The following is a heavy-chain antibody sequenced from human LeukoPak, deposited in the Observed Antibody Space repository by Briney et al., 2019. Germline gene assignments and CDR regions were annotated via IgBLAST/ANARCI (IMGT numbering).Heavy chain of an antibody. CDR1: GFTLSSYS. Sequence: GGSLRLSCAASGFTLSSYSMNWVRQAPGKGLEWVSSISSSSSYIYYADSVKGRFTISRDNAKNSLYLQMNSLRAEDTAVYYCARDMGIVATGDFDYWGQGTLVTVSS. V-gene: IGHV3-21*01. CDR3: ARDMGIVATGDFDY. CDR2: ISSSSSYI. D-gene: IGHD5-12*01. J-gene: IGHJ4*02.